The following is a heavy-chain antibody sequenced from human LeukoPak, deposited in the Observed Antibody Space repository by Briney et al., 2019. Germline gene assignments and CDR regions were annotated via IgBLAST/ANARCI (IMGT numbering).Heavy chain of an antibody. Sequence: TGGSLRLSCAASGFTFSSYAMSWVRQAPGKGLEWVSAISGSGGSTYYADSVRGRFTISRDNSKNTLYLQMNSLRAEDTAVYYCAKDGGYDFWSGYYKENWFDPWGQGTLVTVSS. CDR2: ISGSGGST. D-gene: IGHD3-3*01. CDR1: GFTFSSYA. CDR3: AKDGGYDFWSGYYKENWFDP. J-gene: IGHJ5*02. V-gene: IGHV3-23*01.